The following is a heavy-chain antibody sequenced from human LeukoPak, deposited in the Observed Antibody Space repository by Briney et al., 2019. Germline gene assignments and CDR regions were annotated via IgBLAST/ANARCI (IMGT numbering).Heavy chain of an antibody. J-gene: IGHJ6*02. CDR2: IYPGDSDT. CDR3: ASTRQEDYYYYGMDV. Sequence: GESLKISCKGSGYSFTSYWIGWVRQMPGKALEWMGIIYPGDSDTRYSPSFQGQVTISADKSISTAYLQWSSLKASDTAMYYCASTRQEDYYYYGMDVWGQGTTVTVSS. CDR1: GYSFTSYW. V-gene: IGHV5-51*01.